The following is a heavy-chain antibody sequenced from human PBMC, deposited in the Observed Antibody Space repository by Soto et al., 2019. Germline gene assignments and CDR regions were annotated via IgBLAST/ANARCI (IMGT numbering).Heavy chain of an antibody. CDR1: GFTFSSYS. D-gene: IGHD3-16*02. CDR3: AREAYRSEGAFDI. J-gene: IGHJ3*02. Sequence: PGGSLRLSCAASGFTFSSYSMNWVRQAPGKGLEWVPSISSSSSYIYYADSVKGRFTISRDNVKNSLYLQMNSLRAEDTAVYYCAREAYRSEGAFDIWGQGTMVTVSS. V-gene: IGHV3-21*01. CDR2: ISSSSSYI.